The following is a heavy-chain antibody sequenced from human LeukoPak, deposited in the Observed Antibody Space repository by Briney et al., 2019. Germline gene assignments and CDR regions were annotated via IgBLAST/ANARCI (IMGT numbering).Heavy chain of an antibody. V-gene: IGHV3-21*01. CDR1: GFTFSSYS. J-gene: IGHJ4*02. CDR2: ISSSSSYI. D-gene: IGHD3-10*01. CDR3: ARVAVTMVRGGGDY. Sequence: GGSLRLSCAASGFTFSSYSMNWVRQAPGKGLEWVSSISSSSSYIYYADSVKGRFTISRDNAKNSLYLQMNSLRAEDTAVYYCARVAVTMVRGGGDYWGQRTLVTVSS.